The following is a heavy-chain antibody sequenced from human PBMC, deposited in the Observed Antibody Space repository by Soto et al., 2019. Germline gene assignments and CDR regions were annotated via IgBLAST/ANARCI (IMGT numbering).Heavy chain of an antibody. V-gene: IGHV3-9*01. CDR3: AKVVTLCSNMEATAAFEY. D-gene: IGHD4-4*01. CDR1: GFSFEEYA. CDR2: IGWNSDSL. Sequence: EVQLVDSGGGLVQPGRSLRLSCAASGFSFEEYAMHWVRQSPGKGLEWVAGIGWNSDSLAYADSVKGRFTISRDNAKNCLYLEMKSLRPEDTALYYCAKVVTLCSNMEATAAFEYWGQGTLVIVS. J-gene: IGHJ4*02.